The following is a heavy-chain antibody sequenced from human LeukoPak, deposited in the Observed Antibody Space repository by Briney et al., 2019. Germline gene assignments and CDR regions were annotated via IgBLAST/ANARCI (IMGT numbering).Heavy chain of an antibody. J-gene: IGHJ4*02. CDR1: DDPINGNIYY. D-gene: IGHD3-10*01. Sequence: PSETLSLACSVSDDPINGNIYYWSWIRQPPGKGLEWIGYVSFSGSTDYNPSLKSRLTISIDKSKSQFSLKLSSVTAADTAIYYCARGSQTPDAGYWGPGTLVTVSP. V-gene: IGHV4-61*05. CDR2: VSFSGST. CDR3: ARGSQTPDAGY.